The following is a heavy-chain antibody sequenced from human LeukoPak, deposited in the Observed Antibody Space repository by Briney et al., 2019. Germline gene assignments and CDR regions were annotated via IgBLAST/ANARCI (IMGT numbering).Heavy chain of an antibody. CDR3: AKEGSSTSRYFDF. Sequence: TGGSLRLSCAASGFIFSSYVMSWVRQAPGMGLQWVSSISESGRGTFYADSVKGRFTISRDNSKNTLYLEMNSLRAEDTAVFYCAKEGSSTSRYFDFWGQGTPVTVSS. V-gene: IGHV3-23*01. D-gene: IGHD3-10*01. J-gene: IGHJ4*02. CDR1: GFIFSSYV. CDR2: ISESGRGT.